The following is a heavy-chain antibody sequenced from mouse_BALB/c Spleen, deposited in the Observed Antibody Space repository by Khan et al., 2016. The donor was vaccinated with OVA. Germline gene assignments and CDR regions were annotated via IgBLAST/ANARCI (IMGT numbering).Heavy chain of an antibody. J-gene: IGHJ3*01. CDR2: ISTYYGDA. D-gene: IGHD1-3*01. Sequence: QVQLKQSGAELVRPGVSVKISCKGSGYTFTDFAMHWVKQSHAKSLEWLGVISTYYGDADYNHKFRDKATMTVDKYSSKAYMELAGLTSEDSAIYYCVRGSGKSRFAYWGQGTLVTVSA. CDR3: VRGSGKSRFAY. V-gene: IGHV1S137*01. CDR1: GYTFTDFA.